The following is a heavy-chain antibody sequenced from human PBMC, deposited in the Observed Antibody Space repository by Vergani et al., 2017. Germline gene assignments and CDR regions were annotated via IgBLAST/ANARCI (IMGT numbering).Heavy chain of an antibody. CDR3: TRHGRSGWAGYFLH. V-gene: IGHV4-39*01. CDR2: IYYTGTT. Sequence: QVQLQESGPGLVKPSETLSLTCTVSGVSIGSNSYYWGWIRQPPGKGLEGIGTIYYTGTTYYNEAHTSRLTISVGTPKNQFSLNRTSVTAADTAVYYCTRHGRSGWAGYFLHWGQGTLVTASS. CDR1: GVSIGSNSYY. J-gene: IGHJ1*01. D-gene: IGHD6-19*01.